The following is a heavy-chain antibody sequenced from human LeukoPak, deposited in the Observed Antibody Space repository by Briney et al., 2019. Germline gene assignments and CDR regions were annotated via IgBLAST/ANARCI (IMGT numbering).Heavy chain of an antibody. D-gene: IGHD5-18*01. CDR1: GGSFSGYY. Sequence: SETLSLTCAVYGGSFSGYYWSWLRQPPGKGLEWIGEINHSGSTNYNPSLKSRVTISVDTSKNQFSLKLSSVTAADTAVYYCARGRPGYSYGRRSSWFDPWGQGTLVTVSS. CDR3: ARGRPGYSYGRRSSWFDP. V-gene: IGHV4-34*01. J-gene: IGHJ5*02. CDR2: INHSGST.